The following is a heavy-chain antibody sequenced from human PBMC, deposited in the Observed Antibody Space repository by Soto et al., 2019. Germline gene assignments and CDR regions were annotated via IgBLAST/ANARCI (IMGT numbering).Heavy chain of an antibody. CDR1: GGSISSYY. CDR2: IYYSGST. Sequence: QVQLQESGPGLVKPSETLSLTCTVSGGSISSYYWSWIRQPPGKGLEWIGYIYYSGSTNYNPSLKRRVTISVDTAKNQFSLKLSSVTAADTAVYYCARHLRQYCSSTSCYKNWFDPWGQGTLVTVSS. V-gene: IGHV4-59*01. CDR3: ARHLRQYCSSTSCYKNWFDP. J-gene: IGHJ5*02. D-gene: IGHD2-2*02.